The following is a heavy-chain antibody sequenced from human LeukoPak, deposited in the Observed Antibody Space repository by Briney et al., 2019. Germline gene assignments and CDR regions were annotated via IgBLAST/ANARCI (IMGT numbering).Heavy chain of an antibody. V-gene: IGHV3-30*04. CDR3: ARDLGQYYDTSDNWFDP. J-gene: IGHJ5*02. CDR1: GFTFSSYA. CDR2: ISYDGSNK. Sequence: GGSLRLSCAASGFTFSSYAMHWVRQAPGKGLEWVAVISYDGSNKKYGDSVKGRFTISRDNSKNTLDLQMNSLRAEDTAVYYCARDLGQYYDTSDNWFDPWGQGTLVTVSS. D-gene: IGHD3-22*01.